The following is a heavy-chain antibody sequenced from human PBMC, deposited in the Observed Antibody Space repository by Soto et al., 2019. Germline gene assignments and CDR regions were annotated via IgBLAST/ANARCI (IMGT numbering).Heavy chain of an antibody. CDR2: ISGSAAST. Sequence: EVQLLGSGGGLVQPGGSLRLSCAASGFTFSGYAMSWVRQAPGKGLEWVSGISGSAASTNYADSVKGRFTISRDTSKSTLYLQMNRLRAEDTAVYYCAKDVHYDILTGIEYFHHWAQGTLVTVSS. CDR3: AKDVHYDILTGIEYFHH. CDR1: GFTFSGYA. D-gene: IGHD3-9*01. J-gene: IGHJ1*01. V-gene: IGHV3-23*01.